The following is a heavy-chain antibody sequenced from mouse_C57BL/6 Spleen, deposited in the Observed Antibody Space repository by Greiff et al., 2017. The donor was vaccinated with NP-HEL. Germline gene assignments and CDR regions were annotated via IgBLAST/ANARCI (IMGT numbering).Heavy chain of an antibody. V-gene: IGHV1-50*01. Sequence: QVQLQQPGAELVKPGASVKLSCKASGYTFTSYWMQWVKQRPGQGLEWIGEIDPSDSYTNYNQKFKGKATLTVDTSSSTAYMQLSSLTSEDSAVYYCARSPYYYGSSYPWYFDVWGTGTTVTVSS. CDR2: IDPSDSYT. D-gene: IGHD1-1*01. CDR1: GYTFTSYW. J-gene: IGHJ1*03. CDR3: ARSPYYYGSSYPWYFDV.